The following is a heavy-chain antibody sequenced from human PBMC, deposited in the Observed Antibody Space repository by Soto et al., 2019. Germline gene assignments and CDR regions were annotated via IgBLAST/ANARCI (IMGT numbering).Heavy chain of an antibody. Sequence: ASVKVSCKASGDTFSSDGINWVRQAPGQGLEWLGWVSPYDGYTNYAQILQGRASMTTDTSTKTAYMEVRSLRSDDTAVYYCARVGVGVGYCISTSCYGPFDYWG. D-gene: IGHD2-2*03. CDR3: ARVGVGVGYCISTSCYGPFDY. J-gene: IGHJ4*01. CDR2: VSPYDGYT. V-gene: IGHV1-18*01. CDR1: GDTFSSDG.